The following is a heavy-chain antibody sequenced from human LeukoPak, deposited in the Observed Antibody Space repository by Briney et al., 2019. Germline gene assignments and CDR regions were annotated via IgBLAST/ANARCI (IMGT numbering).Heavy chain of an antibody. J-gene: IGHJ6*03. CDR1: GYTFTGYY. V-gene: IGHV1-2*04. CDR3: ATDGTDSSSCPRCMDV. CDR2: INPNSGGT. D-gene: IGHD6-13*01. Sequence: GASVKVSCKASGYTFTGYYMHWVRQAAGQGLERMGWINPNSGGTNYAQKFQGWVTMTRDTSISTAYMELSRLRSDDTAVYYCATDGTDSSSCPRCMDVWGKGTTVTVSS.